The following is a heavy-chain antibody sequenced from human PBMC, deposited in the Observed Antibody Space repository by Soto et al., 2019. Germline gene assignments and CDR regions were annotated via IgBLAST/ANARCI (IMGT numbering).Heavy chain of an antibody. D-gene: IGHD6-13*01. CDR3: ARGYSSSWYLDYGMDV. V-gene: IGHV1-3*01. Sequence: ASVKVSCKASGYTFTSYAMHWVRQAPGQRLEWMGWINAGNGNTKYSQKFKGRVTITRDTSASTAYMELSSLRSEDTAVYYCARGYSSSWYLDYGMDVWGQGTTVTVSS. J-gene: IGHJ6*02. CDR2: INAGNGNT. CDR1: GYTFTSYA.